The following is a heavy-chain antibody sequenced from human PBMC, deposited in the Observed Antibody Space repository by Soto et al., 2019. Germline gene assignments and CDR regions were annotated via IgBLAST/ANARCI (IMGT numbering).Heavy chain of an antibody. D-gene: IGHD1-26*01. Sequence: ASVKVSCKASGHTFTSYGISWVRQAPGQGLEWMGWISAYNGNTNYAQKLQGRVTMTTDTSTSTAYMELRSLRSDDTAVYYCARVGVGFSPLGPFDIWGKGTMVTVPS. J-gene: IGHJ3*02. CDR1: GHTFTSYG. CDR2: ISAYNGNT. V-gene: IGHV1-18*01. CDR3: ARVGVGFSPLGPFDI.